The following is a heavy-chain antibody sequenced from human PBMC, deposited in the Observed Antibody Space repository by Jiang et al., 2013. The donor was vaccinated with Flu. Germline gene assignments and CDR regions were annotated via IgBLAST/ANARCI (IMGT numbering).Heavy chain of an antibody. J-gene: IGHJ6*03. Sequence: LLKPSETLSLTCAVYGDSLSGYYWSWIRQPPGEGLEWIGEINHSGTTNYNPSLKSRVTISLDTSKNQLFLNLSSVTAADTAVYYCARVRELVVFYYMDVWGKGTTVTVSS. CDR2: INHSGTT. V-gene: IGHV4-34*01. CDR3: ARVRELVVFYYMDV. D-gene: IGHD6-6*01. CDR1: GDSLSGYY.